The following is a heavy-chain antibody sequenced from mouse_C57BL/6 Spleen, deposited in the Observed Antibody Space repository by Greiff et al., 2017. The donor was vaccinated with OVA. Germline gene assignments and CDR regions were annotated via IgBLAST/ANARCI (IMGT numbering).Heavy chain of an antibody. Sequence: VQLQQPGAELVMPGASVKLSCKASGYTFTSYWMHWVKQRPGQGLEWIGEIDPSDSYTNYNQKFKGKSTLTVDKSSSTAYMQLSSLTSEDSAVYYCARWAYYSNYEAWFAYGGQGTLVTVSA. D-gene: IGHD2-5*01. CDR2: IDPSDSYT. V-gene: IGHV1-69*01. CDR3: ARWAYYSNYEAWFAY. CDR1: GYTFTSYW. J-gene: IGHJ3*01.